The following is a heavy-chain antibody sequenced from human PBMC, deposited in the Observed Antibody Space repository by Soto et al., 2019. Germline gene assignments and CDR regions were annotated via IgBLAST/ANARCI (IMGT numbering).Heavy chain of an antibody. Sequence: QAHLVQSGAEVKMPGDSVQVSCKASGFVSTNHNFHWVRQAPGQSLEWMGRINAGNGNTQYSQNFQGRVTFTSDPSAITAFMELTILRFEDRAMYYCASVYGSNWRLWGQGTLVSVSS. CDR2: INAGNGNT. CDR1: GFVSTNHN. V-gene: IGHV1-3*01. J-gene: IGHJ4*02. D-gene: IGHD6-19*01. CDR3: ASVYGSNWRL.